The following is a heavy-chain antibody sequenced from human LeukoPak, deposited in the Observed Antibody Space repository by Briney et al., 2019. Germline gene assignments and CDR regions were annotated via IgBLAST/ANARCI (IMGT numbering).Heavy chain of an antibody. CDR2: VNPNSGGT. J-gene: IGHJ4*02. CDR1: GYTFTGYY. V-gene: IGHV1-2*02. Sequence: ASVKVSCKASGYTFTGYYMHWVRQAPGQGLAWMGWVNPNSGGTNYAQRFQGRVTMTRDTSISTAYMELSRLRSDDTAVYYCARVTIFGVPSWYFDYWGQGTLVTVSS. D-gene: IGHD3-3*01. CDR3: ARVTIFGVPSWYFDY.